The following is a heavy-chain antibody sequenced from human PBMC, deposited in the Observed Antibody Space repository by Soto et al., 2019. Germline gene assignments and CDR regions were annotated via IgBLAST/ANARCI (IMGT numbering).Heavy chain of an antibody. Sequence: QAQLVQSGAEVKKSGASVRVSCKASGYTLTNYGVTWVRQAPGQGLEWLGRVTPYKADTNSAQNLQGRVTMTTDTSTNTAYLELRSLRSDDTAVYFCATDGPSNSGNLYAFDILGQGTMVTVSA. D-gene: IGHD5-12*01. J-gene: IGHJ3*02. V-gene: IGHV1-18*04. CDR1: GYTLTNYG. CDR2: VTPYKADT. CDR3: ATDGPSNSGNLYAFDI.